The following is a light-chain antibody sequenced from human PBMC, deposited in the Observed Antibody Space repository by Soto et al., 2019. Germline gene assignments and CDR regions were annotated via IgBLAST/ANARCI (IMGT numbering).Light chain of an antibody. CDR2: GTF. CDR3: QQYATSPLT. J-gene: IGKJ4*01. CDR1: ESISSKS. V-gene: IGKV3-20*01. Sequence: EIVLTQSPGTLSLSPGERATLSCRAIESISSKSLAWYQQKPGQAPRLLIYGTFNRATGIPDRFSGSGSGTDLTLTISRLEPEDFAVYYCQQYATSPLTFGGGTKVEIQ.